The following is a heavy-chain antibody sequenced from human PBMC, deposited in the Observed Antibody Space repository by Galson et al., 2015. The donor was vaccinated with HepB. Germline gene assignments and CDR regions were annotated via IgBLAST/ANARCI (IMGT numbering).Heavy chain of an antibody. V-gene: IGHV3-48*04. CDR2: ISSSSSTTI. D-gene: IGHD3-16*01. Sequence: SLRLSCAASGFTFNGYSMNWVRQAPGKGLEWLSYISSSSSTTIYYADSVKGRFTISRDNAKSSLYLQMSSLRAEDTAVYYCARERGSIFSQLYYFDYWGQEALVTVSS. CDR1: GFTFNGYS. J-gene: IGHJ4*02. CDR3: ARERGSIFSQLYYFDY.